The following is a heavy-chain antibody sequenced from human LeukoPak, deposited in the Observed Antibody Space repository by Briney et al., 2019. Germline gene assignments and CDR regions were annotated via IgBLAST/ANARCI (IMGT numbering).Heavy chain of an antibody. CDR3: ASGAWFGGYYYYMDV. J-gene: IGHJ6*03. Sequence: ASVKVSCKASGYTFTSYGISWVRQAPGQGLEWMGWISAYNGNTNYAQKLQGRVTMTTDTSTSTAYMELRSLRSDDTAVYYCASGAWFGGYYYYMDVWGKGTTVTISS. D-gene: IGHD3-10*01. V-gene: IGHV1-18*01. CDR2: ISAYNGNT. CDR1: GYTFTSYG.